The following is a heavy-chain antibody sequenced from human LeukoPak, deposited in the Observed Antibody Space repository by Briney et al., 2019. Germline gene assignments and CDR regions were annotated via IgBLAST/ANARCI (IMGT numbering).Heavy chain of an antibody. CDR1: GFTFSDYY. CDR3: ARRRTEQWLVGSSAFDI. Sequence: GGSLRLSCAASGFTFSDYYMSWIRQAPGKGLEWVSYISSSSSTIYYADSVKGRFTISRDNAKNSLYLQMNSLRDEDTAVYYCARRRTEQWLVGSSAFDIWGQGTMVTVSS. V-gene: IGHV3-11*04. D-gene: IGHD6-19*01. J-gene: IGHJ3*02. CDR2: ISSSSSTI.